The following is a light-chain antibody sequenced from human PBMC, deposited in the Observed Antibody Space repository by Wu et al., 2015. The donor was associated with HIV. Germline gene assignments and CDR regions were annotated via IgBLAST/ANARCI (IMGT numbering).Light chain of an antibody. J-gene: IGKJ4*01. CDR2: DAS. CDR3: QQRSNWPNLT. CDR1: QSVSSSY. V-gene: IGKV3D-20*02. Sequence: EIVLTQSPGTLSLSPGERATLSCRASQSVSSSYLAWYQQKPGQAPRLLIYDASNRATGIPARFSGSGSGTDFTLTISSLEPEDFAVYYCQQRSNWPNLTFGGGTKVEIK.